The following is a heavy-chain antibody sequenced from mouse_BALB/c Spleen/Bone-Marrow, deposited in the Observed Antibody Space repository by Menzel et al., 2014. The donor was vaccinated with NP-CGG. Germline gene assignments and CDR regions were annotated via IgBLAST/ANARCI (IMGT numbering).Heavy chain of an antibody. V-gene: IGHV14-3*02. Sequence: DVQLQESGAELVKPGASVKLPCTASGFNVKDTYIHWVKQRPEQGLEWIGRIDPANGNTEYDPKFQGKATITADTSSNTAYLQLSSLTSEDTAVYYCASYVYGYYFDYWGQGTTLTVSS. D-gene: IGHD2-2*01. CDR2: IDPANGNT. CDR3: ASYVYGYYFDY. J-gene: IGHJ2*01. CDR1: GFNVKDTY.